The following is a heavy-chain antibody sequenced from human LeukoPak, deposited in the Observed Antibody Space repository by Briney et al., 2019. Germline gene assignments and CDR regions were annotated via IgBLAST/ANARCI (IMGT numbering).Heavy chain of an antibody. CDR2: IYYSGST. J-gene: IGHJ4*02. CDR3: ALSVAGYYFDY. V-gene: IGHV4-59*08. Sequence: PSETLSLTCTVSGGSISSYYWSWIRQPPGKGLEWIGYIYYSGSTNFNPSLKSRVTISVDTSKNQFSLKPSSVTAADTAVYYCALSVAGYYFDYWGQGTLVTVSS. D-gene: IGHD6-19*01. CDR1: GGSISSYY.